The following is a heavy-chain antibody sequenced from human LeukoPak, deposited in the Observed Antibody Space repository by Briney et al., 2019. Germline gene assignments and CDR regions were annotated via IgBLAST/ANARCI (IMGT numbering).Heavy chain of an antibody. D-gene: IGHD6-19*01. CDR3: ARETSLAGFASGLGSNY. V-gene: IGHV4-59*01. J-gene: IGHJ4*02. CDR2: IYGSGYT. CDR1: GGSFSGYY. Sequence: SETLSLTCAVYGGSFSGYYWSWIRQPPGKGLEWIGNIYGSGYTNYNPSLKSRVTMSIDTSKNHFSLKLTSVTAADTATFYCARETSLAGFASGLGSNYWGQGILVSVSS.